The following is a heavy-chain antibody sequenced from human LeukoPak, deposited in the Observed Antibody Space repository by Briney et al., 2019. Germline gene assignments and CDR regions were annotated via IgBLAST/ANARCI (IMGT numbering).Heavy chain of an antibody. V-gene: IGHV3-48*03. J-gene: IGHJ4*02. CDR1: GFTFSSYE. Sequence: GGSLRLSCAASGFTFSSYEMNWVRQAPGKGLEWVSYISGSGSTIYYADSVKGRFTISRDNAKNSLYLQMNSLRAEDTAVYYCARDSHSSSWYSEFDYWGQGTLVTVSS. CDR2: ISGSGSTI. CDR3: ARDSHSSSWYSEFDY. D-gene: IGHD6-13*01.